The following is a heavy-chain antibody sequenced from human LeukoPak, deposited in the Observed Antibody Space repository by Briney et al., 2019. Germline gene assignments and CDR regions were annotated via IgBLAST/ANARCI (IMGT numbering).Heavy chain of an antibody. Sequence: GGSLRLSCAASGFTFRSYSMNWVRQAPGKGLEWVSSISSSSSYIYYADSVKGRFTISRDNAKNSLYLQMNSLRAEDTAVYYCASASSSWAYYFDYWGQGTLVTVSS. CDR2: ISSSSSYI. J-gene: IGHJ4*02. CDR3: ASASSSWAYYFDY. V-gene: IGHV3-21*01. D-gene: IGHD6-13*01. CDR1: GFTFRSYS.